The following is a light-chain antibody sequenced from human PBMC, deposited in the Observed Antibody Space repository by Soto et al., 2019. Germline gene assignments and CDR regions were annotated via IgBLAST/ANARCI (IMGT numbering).Light chain of an antibody. CDR2: DAS. CDR3: QQYNTYWT. V-gene: IGKV1-5*01. Sequence: DIQMTQNTSSLSASVGDRVTITCRASQSISSWLAWYQQKPGKAPKLLIFDASSLENGVPSRFSGSGSGTEFTLTITGLQPDDFATYYCQQYNTYWTFGQGTRLEI. CDR1: QSISSW. J-gene: IGKJ5*01.